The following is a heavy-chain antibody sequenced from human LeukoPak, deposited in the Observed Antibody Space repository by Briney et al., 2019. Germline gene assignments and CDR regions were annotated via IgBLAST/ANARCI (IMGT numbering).Heavy chain of an antibody. V-gene: IGHV1-18*01. Sequence: AAVKDSCKASGYTFTSYGISWVRQAPGQGLEWMGWISAYNGNTNYAQKLQGRVTITTDTSTSTAYMELRSLRSDDTAVYYCARVWYQLLAVAGSSLWDIWGQGTMDTVSS. CDR3: ARVWYQLLAVAGSSLWDI. J-gene: IGHJ3*02. CDR2: ISAYNGNT. D-gene: IGHD2-2*01. CDR1: GYTFTSYG.